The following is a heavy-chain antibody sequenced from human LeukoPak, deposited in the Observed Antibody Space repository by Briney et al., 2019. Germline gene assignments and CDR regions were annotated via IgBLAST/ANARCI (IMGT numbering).Heavy chain of an antibody. D-gene: IGHD3-10*02. CDR3: AKDYQVRGVINLDY. CDR1: GFTFSSYA. V-gene: IGHV3-23*01. J-gene: IGHJ4*02. Sequence: TGGSLRLSCAASGFTFSSYAMSWVRQAPGKGLEWVSAISGSGGSTYYADSVKGRFTISRDNSKNTLYLQMNSLRAEDTAVYYCAKDYQVRGVINLDYWGQGTLVTVSS. CDR2: ISGSGGST.